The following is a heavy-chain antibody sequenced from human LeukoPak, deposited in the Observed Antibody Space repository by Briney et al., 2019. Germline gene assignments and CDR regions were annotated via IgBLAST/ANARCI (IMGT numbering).Heavy chain of an antibody. D-gene: IGHD1-7*01. CDR3: ARTPNNWNYRGGFDI. V-gene: IGHV4-59*01. J-gene: IGHJ3*02. Sequence: SETLSLTCTVSGDSISSYYWSWIRQPPGKGLEWIGYIYYSGSTNYNPSLKSRVTISVDTSKNQFSLKLSSVTAADTAVYYCARTPNNWNYRGGFDIWGQGTMVTVSS. CDR1: GDSISSYY. CDR2: IYYSGST.